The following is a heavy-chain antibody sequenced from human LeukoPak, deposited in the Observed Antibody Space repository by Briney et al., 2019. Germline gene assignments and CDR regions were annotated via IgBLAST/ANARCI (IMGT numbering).Heavy chain of an antibody. D-gene: IGHD1-1*01. V-gene: IGHV3-48*01. J-gene: IGHJ4*02. CDR3: ATSANGVQLWRSLHY. CDR2: ISYSGTSI. CDR1: GFTFNTYS. Sequence: GGSLRLSCVASGFTFNTYSMNWVRQAPGKGLEWVSYISYSGTSIYYVDSVKGRFTISRDSAKNSLYLQINSLRAEDTAVYYCATSANGVQLWRSLHYWGQGTLVTVSS.